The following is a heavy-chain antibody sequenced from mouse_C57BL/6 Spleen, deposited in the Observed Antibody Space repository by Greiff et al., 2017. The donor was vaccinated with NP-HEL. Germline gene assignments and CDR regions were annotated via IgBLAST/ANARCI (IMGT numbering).Heavy chain of an antibody. CDR1: GYTFTSYW. CDR2: INPGSGST. V-gene: IGHV1-55*01. CDR3: ARDRYYYGSSYPFAY. Sequence: QVQLQQPGAELVKPGASVKMSCKASGYTFTSYWITWVKQRPGQGLEWIGDINPGSGSTNYNEKFKSKATLTVDTSSSTAYMQLSSLTSEDSAVYYCARDRYYYGSSYPFAYWGQGTLVTVSA. D-gene: IGHD1-1*01. J-gene: IGHJ3*01.